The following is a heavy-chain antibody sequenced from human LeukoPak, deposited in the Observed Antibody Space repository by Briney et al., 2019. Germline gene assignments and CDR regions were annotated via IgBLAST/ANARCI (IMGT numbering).Heavy chain of an antibody. CDR2: ISPNTGGT. J-gene: IGHJ4*02. Sequence: ASVKVSCKDSEYTFTDYYIHWIRQAPGQGLEWMGRISPNTGGTDHAQEFRDKITMTRDTSISTAYIGLSRLISDDTAVYYCARGGRSGYRYFDYWGQGTLVTVSS. D-gene: IGHD5-18*01. CDR3: ARGGRSGYRYFDY. CDR1: EYTFTDYY. V-gene: IGHV1-2*06.